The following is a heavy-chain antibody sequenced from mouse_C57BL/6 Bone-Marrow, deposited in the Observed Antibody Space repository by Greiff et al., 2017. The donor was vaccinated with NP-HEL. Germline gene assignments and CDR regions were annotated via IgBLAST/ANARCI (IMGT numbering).Heavy chain of an antibody. Sequence: EVQLQQSGPELVKPGASVKISCKASGYSFTGYYMNWVKQSPETSLEWIGEINPSTGGTTYNQKFKAKATLTVDKSSSTAYMQLKSLTSEDSAVYYCARGYGTWGTGTTVTVSS. CDR3: ARGYGT. V-gene: IGHV1-42*01. CDR2: INPSTGGT. J-gene: IGHJ1*03. CDR1: GYSFTGYY. D-gene: IGHD1-1*01.